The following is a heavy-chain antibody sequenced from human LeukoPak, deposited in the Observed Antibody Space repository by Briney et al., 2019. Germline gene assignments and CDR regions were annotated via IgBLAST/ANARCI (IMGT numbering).Heavy chain of an antibody. CDR2: IYSTGDT. D-gene: IGHD1-14*01. CDR3: ARGPTSAEVRNWYFDL. V-gene: IGHV4-4*07. J-gene: IGHJ2*01. CDR1: GGSVSAYY. Sequence: SETLSLTCSVSGGSVSAYYWSWIRQPAGKGLEWIGRIYSTGDTNYNPSFKSRVTMSLDRSKKQFSLNLRSLTAADTAVYYCARGPTSAEVRNWYFDLWGRGTLVAVSS.